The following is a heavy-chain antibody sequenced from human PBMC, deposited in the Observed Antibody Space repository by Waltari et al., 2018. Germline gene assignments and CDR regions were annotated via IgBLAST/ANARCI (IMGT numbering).Heavy chain of an antibody. D-gene: IGHD3-3*01. Sequence: QVQLQESGPGLVKPSETLSLTCTVSGGSISSYYWSWIRQPAGKGLEWIGRIYTSGSTNHNPSRKRRVTMSVDTSKNQFSLKLSSVTAADTAVYYCATERYDCWSGYYSPFDYWGQGTLVTVSS. V-gene: IGHV4-4*07. J-gene: IGHJ4*02. CDR2: IYTSGST. CDR1: GGSISSYY. CDR3: ATERYDCWSGYYSPFDY.